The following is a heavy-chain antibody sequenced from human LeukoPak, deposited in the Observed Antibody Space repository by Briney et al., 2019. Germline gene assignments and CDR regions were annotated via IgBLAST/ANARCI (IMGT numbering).Heavy chain of an antibody. CDR1: GFTFNNFW. J-gene: IGHJ4*02. CDR3: ARDSNRGPDY. V-gene: IGHV3-74*01. CDR2: VNPDGSTT. Sequence: GGSLRLSCAASGFTFNNFWMHWVRQTPGKGLVWVSRVNPDGSTTNYADSVKGRFTISRDNAKNTLYLQMDSLRAEDTAVYYCARDSNRGPDYWGQGTLVTVSS. D-gene: IGHD2/OR15-2a*01.